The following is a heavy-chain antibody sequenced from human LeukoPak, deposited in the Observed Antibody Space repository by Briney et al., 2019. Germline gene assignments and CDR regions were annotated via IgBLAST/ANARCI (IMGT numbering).Heavy chain of an antibody. D-gene: IGHD5-12*01. CDR2: ISWNSGSI. CDR1: GFTFDDYA. J-gene: IGHJ4*02. CDR3: AKDIFRAYSGYDWVY. Sequence: GGSLRLSCAASGFTFDDYAMHWVRQAPGKGLEWVSGISWNSGSIGYADSVKGRFTISRDNAKNSLYLQMNSLRAEDTALHYCAKDIFRAYSGYDWVYWGQGTLVTVSS. V-gene: IGHV3-9*01.